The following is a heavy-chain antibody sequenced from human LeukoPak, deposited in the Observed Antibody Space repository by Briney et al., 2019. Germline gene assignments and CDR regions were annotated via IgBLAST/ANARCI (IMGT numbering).Heavy chain of an antibody. V-gene: IGHV3-9*01. CDR1: GFTFDDYA. D-gene: IGHD6-19*01. CDR2: ISWNSGSI. CDR3: AKDRQWLRNYYFDY. Sequence: PGRSLRLSCAASGFTFDDYAMHWVRQAPGKGLEWVSGISWNSGSIGYADSVKGRFTISRDNAKNSLYLQMNSLRADDTALYYCAKDRQWLRNYYFDYWGQGTLVTVSS. J-gene: IGHJ4*02.